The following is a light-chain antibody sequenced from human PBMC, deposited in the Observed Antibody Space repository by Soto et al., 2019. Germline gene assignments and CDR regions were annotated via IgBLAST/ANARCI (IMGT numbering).Light chain of an antibody. CDR2: WAS. Sequence: DIVMTQSPDSLAVSLGERATINCKSSQSVLYSSNNKNYLAWYQQRPGQPPNLLIYWASTRESGVPDRFSGSGSGPDFTLTISSLQAEDVAIYYCQQYFSFPWTFGQGTKVEIK. V-gene: IGKV4-1*01. J-gene: IGKJ1*01. CDR3: QQYFSFPWT. CDR1: QSVLYSSNNKNY.